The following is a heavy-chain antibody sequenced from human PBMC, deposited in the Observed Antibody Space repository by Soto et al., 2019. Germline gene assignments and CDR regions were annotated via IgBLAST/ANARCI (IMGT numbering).Heavy chain of an antibody. CDR1: GGTFSSYA. Sequence: QVQLVQSGAEVKKPGSSVKVSCKASGGTFSSYAISWVRQAPGQGLEWMGGIIPIFGTANYAQKFQGRVTITADESTSTAYMELSSLRSEDTAVYYCARDLYGCSCGSCYSFGGYWGQGTLVTVSS. J-gene: IGHJ4*02. D-gene: IGHD2-15*01. V-gene: IGHV1-69*01. CDR3: ARDLYGCSCGSCYSFGGY. CDR2: IIPIFGTA.